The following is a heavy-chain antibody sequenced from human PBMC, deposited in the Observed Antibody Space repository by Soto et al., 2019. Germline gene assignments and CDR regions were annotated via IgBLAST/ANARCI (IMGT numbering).Heavy chain of an antibody. V-gene: IGHV3-74*01. J-gene: IGHJ4*02. CDR1: GFTFSNYW. D-gene: IGHD2-15*01. Sequence: DVQLVESGGGLVQPGGSLRLSCAASGFTFSNYWMHWVRLTPGKGLVWVSRVNGDGSITSYADSVKGRFTISRDNAKNTSYPQMNSLRAEDTALYYCARVSQGSYCSGGNCYSDYWGQGTLATVSS. CDR2: VNGDGSIT. CDR3: ARVSQGSYCSGGNCYSDY.